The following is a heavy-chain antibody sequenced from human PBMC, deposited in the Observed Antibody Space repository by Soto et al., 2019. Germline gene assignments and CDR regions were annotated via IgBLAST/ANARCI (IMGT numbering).Heavy chain of an antibody. CDR3: ARDSIRIAAAGTDYYYGMDV. CDR2: IYYSGST. Sequence: KSSETLSLTCTVSGGSISSGGYYWSWIRQHPGKGLEWIGYIYYSGSTYYNPSLKSRVTISVDTSKNQFSLKLSSVTAADTAVYYCARDSIRIAAAGTDYYYGMDVWGQGTTVTVSS. CDR1: GGSISSGGYY. V-gene: IGHV4-31*03. J-gene: IGHJ6*02. D-gene: IGHD6-13*01.